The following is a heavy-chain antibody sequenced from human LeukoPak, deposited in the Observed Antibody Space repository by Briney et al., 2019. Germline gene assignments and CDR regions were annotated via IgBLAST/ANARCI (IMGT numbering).Heavy chain of an antibody. D-gene: IGHD6-19*01. J-gene: IGHJ4*02. CDR3: ARERIYSSGWYLIDY. V-gene: IGHV3-11*05. CDR2: ISSSSTYT. Sequence: GESLKISCAVSGFTFSDYYMTWIRQAPGKGLEWVSYISSSSTYTNYADSVKGRFTIPRDNAKNSLNLQMNSLRAEDTAVYYCARERIYSSGWYLIDYWGQGTLVTVSS. CDR1: GFTFSDYY.